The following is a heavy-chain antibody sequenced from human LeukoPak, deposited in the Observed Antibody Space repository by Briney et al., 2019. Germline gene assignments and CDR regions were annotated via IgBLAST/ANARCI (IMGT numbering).Heavy chain of an antibody. Sequence: PGRSLRLSCAASGFTFSSYGMHWVRQAPGKGLEWVAVIWYDGSNKYYADSVKGRFTISRDNSKNSLYLQMNSLRAEDTALYYCAKDMDWGSGDAFDIWGQGTMVTVSS. J-gene: IGHJ3*02. CDR2: IWYDGSNK. V-gene: IGHV3-33*06. D-gene: IGHD3/OR15-3a*01. CDR3: AKDMDWGSGDAFDI. CDR1: GFTFSSYG.